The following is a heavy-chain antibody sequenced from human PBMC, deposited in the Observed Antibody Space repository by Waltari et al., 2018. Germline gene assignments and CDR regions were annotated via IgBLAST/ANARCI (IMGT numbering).Heavy chain of an antibody. V-gene: IGHV4-34*01. CDR1: GGSFSGYS. J-gene: IGHJ4*02. CDR2: INHSGST. CDR3: AKREGGFLEWLFPLFFCLVVITLFDY. Sequence: QVQLQQWGAGLLKPSETLSLTCAVYGGSFSGYSWSWIRQPPGKGLEWLGAINHSGSTNYNPSLKRRVTISVDTSKNQFSLKLSSVTAADTAVYYCAKREGGFLEWLFPLFFCLVVITLFDYWGQGTLVTVSS. D-gene: IGHD3-3*01.